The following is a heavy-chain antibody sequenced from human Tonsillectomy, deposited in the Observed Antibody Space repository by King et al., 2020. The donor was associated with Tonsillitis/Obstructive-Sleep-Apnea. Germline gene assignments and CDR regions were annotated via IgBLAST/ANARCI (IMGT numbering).Heavy chain of an antibody. CDR3: ASRQITIFGVVTADY. D-gene: IGHD3-3*01. J-gene: IGHJ4*02. Sequence: QLQESGPGLVKPSETLSLTCTVSGGSINSNSYYWGWIRQPTGKGLEWIGNIYYSGSTFYNPSLKSRVTISVDTSKNQFSLKLSSVTAADTAVYYCASRQITIFGVVTADYWGQGTLVTVS. CDR2: IYYSGST. CDR1: GGSINSNSYY. V-gene: IGHV4-39*01.